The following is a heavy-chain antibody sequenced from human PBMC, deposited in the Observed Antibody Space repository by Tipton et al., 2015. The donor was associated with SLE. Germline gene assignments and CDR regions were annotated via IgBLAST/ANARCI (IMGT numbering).Heavy chain of an antibody. Sequence: LRLSCTVSGGSISSGYYFWSWIRQPAGEGLEWIGRIYVSGVTNYNPSLKSRVSISIDTSKNQFSLKLSSVTAADTAVYYCAKDSGDYDFGQDPWGRGTLVTVSS. J-gene: IGHJ5*02. CDR2: IYVSGVT. D-gene: IGHD3-3*01. CDR1: GGSISSGYYF. V-gene: IGHV4-61*02. CDR3: AKDSGDYDFGQDP.